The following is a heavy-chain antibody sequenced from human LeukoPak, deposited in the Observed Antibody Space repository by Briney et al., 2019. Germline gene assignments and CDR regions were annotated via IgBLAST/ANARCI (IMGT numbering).Heavy chain of an antibody. V-gene: IGHV3-30*02. Sequence: TGGSLRLSCAASGFTFSSYGMHWVRQAPGKGLEWVAFIRYDGSNKYYADSVKGRFTISRDNSKNTLYLQMNSLRAEDTAVYYCARFAAGGSYYYYMDVWGKGTRSPSP. CDR2: IRYDGSNK. D-gene: IGHD3-10*01. J-gene: IGHJ6*03. CDR1: GFTFSSYG. CDR3: ARFAAGGSYYYYMDV.